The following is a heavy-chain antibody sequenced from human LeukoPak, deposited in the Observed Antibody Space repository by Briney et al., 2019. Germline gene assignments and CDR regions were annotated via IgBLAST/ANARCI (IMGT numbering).Heavy chain of an antibody. Sequence: GGSLRLSCAASGFIFSSYETNWVRQAPGKGLEWVSYISSGGSIIYYADSVRGRFTISRDNAKNSLYLQMNILRAEDTAVYYCARFAGFGDLQGGGYFDYWGQGTLVTVSS. J-gene: IGHJ4*02. V-gene: IGHV3-48*03. D-gene: IGHD3-16*01. CDR1: GFIFSSYE. CDR3: ARFAGFGDLQGGGYFDY. CDR2: ISSGGSII.